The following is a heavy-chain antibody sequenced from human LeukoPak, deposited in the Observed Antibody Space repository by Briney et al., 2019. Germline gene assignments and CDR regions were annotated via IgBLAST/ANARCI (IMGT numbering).Heavy chain of an antibody. V-gene: IGHV1-18*04. Sequence: VASVKVPCKASGYTFTSYGISWVRQAPGQGLEWMGWISAYNGNTNYAQKLQGRVTMTTDTSTSTAYMELRSLRSDDTAVYYCARDWGLRYFHDAFDIWGQGTMVTVSS. CDR2: ISAYNGNT. D-gene: IGHD3-9*01. CDR1: GYTFTSYG. CDR3: ARDWGLRYFHDAFDI. J-gene: IGHJ3*02.